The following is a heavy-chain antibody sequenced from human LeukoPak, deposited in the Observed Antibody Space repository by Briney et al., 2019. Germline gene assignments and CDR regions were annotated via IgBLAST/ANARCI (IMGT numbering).Heavy chain of an antibody. D-gene: IGHD2-2*01. CDR1: GGSISSYY. J-gene: IGHJ4*02. CDR3: ARGGGYCSSTSCPDY. CDR2: IYYSGST. V-gene: IGHV4-59*01. Sequence: SETLSLTCTVSGGSISSYYWSWIRQPPGKGLEWIGYIYYSGSTNYNPSLKSRVTISVDTSKNQFSLKLSSVTAADTAVYYCARGGGYCSSTSCPDYWGQGTLVTVSS.